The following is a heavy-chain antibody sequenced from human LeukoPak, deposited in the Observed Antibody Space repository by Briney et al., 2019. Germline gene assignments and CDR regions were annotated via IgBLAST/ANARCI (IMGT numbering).Heavy chain of an antibody. J-gene: IGHJ6*03. D-gene: IGHD3-10*01. CDR3: AKDGVWIGEKKANMDV. Sequence: GGSLRLSCAASGFTFSSYGMHWVRQAPGKGLEWVAFIRYDGSNKYYADSVKGRFTISRGNSRNTLYLQMNSLRAEDTAVYYCAKDGVWIGEKKANMDVWGKGTTVSISS. CDR2: IRYDGSNK. V-gene: IGHV3-30*02. CDR1: GFTFSSYG.